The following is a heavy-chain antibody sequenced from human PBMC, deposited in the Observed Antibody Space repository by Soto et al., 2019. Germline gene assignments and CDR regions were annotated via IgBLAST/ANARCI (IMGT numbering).Heavy chain of an antibody. CDR3: AKDRHSSSWAIWFDP. V-gene: IGHV3-23*01. CDR1: GFTFSSYA. J-gene: IGHJ5*02. CDR2: ISGSGGST. Sequence: PGGSLRLSCAASGFTFSSYAMSWVRQSPGKGLEWVSAISGSGGSTYYADSVKGRFTISRDNSKNTLYLQMNSLRTEDTAVYYCAKDRHSSSWAIWFDPWGQGTPVTVSS. D-gene: IGHD6-13*01.